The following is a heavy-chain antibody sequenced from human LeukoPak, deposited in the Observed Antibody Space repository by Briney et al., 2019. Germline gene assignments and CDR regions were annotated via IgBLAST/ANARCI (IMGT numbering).Heavy chain of an antibody. D-gene: IGHD2-21*02. CDR1: GFTFSSYG. CDR3: ARSCGGDCYSDY. CDR2: IWYDGSNK. Sequence: PGGSLRLSCAASGFTFSSYGMHWVRQAPGKGLEWVAVIWYDGSNKYYADSVKGRFTISRDNSKNTLYLQMNSLRAEDTAVYYCARSCGGDCYSDYRGQGTPGTVSS. J-gene: IGHJ4*02. V-gene: IGHV3-33*01.